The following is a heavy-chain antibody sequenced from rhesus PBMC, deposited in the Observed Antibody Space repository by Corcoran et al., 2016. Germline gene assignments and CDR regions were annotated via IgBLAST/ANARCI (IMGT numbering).Heavy chain of an antibody. CDR2: VGPVYGEM. V-gene: IGHV1-156*01. CDR1: GYTFTELS. CDR3: AREGQRLVLDY. D-gene: IGHD6-31*01. Sequence: EVQLVQSGAEVKKPGASVKVSCKVSGYTFTELSMHWVRQAPGKGLEWVGSVGPVYGEMIHAEKFQGRVTMTEDTSTDTAYMELSSLRSEDTAVYYCAREGQRLVLDYWGQGVLVTVSS. J-gene: IGHJ4*01.